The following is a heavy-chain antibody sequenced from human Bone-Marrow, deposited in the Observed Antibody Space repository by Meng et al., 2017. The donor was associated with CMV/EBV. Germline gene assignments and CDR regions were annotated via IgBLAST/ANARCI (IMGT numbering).Heavy chain of an antibody. J-gene: IGHJ4*02. V-gene: IGHV1-18*01. CDR1: GYTFTSYG. Sequence: ASVKVSCKASGYTFTSYGISWVRQAPGQGLEWMGWISAYNGNTNYAQKLQGRVTMTTDTSTSTAYMELRSLRSDDTAVYYCARDLQRYCSSTSCYTYDYWGQRTLVTVSS. CDR3: ARDLQRYCSSTSCYTYDY. CDR2: ISAYNGNT. D-gene: IGHD2-2*02.